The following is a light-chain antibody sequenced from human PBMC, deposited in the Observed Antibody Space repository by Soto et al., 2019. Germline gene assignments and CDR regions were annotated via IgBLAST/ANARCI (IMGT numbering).Light chain of an antibody. V-gene: IGKV1-39*01. CDR1: QTFSNY. Sequence: DIQMTQSPSSLSASVGDRVTITCRASQTFSNYLNWYQQKPGKAPRLLIYMASTLQSGVPSRFSGSGSGTDFTLTISSLQPEDSAIYYCQQSYIPPYTFGQGTKLEIK. J-gene: IGKJ2*01. CDR2: MAS. CDR3: QQSYIPPYT.